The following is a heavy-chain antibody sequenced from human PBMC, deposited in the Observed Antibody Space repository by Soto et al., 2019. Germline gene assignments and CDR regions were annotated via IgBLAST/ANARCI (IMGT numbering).Heavy chain of an antibody. D-gene: IGHD6-13*01. CDR1: GYTFTSYD. CDR2: MNPNSGNT. V-gene: IGHV1-8*01. CDR3: ARAAAAAGWFRP. Sequence: QVQLVQSGAEVKKPGASVKVSCKASGYTFTSYDINWVRQATGQGLEWVGWMNPNSGNTGYAQKFKGRVTMTRNTSISTAYMELSSLRSEDTAVYYCARAAAAAGWFRPWGQGTLVTVSS. J-gene: IGHJ5*02.